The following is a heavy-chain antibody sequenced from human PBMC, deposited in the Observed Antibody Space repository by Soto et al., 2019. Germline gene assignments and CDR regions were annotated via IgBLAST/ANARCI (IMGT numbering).Heavy chain of an antibody. D-gene: IGHD5-12*01. V-gene: IGHV4-59*08. J-gene: IGHJ4*02. Sequence: PSETLSLTCTVSGGSISSYYWSWIRQPPGKGLEWIGYIYNSGSTNYNPSLKSRVTISVDTSKNQFSLKLSSVTAADTAVYYCARLRDGYNFSFDYWGQGTLVTVSS. CDR2: IYNSGST. CDR1: GGSISSYY. CDR3: ARLRDGYNFSFDY.